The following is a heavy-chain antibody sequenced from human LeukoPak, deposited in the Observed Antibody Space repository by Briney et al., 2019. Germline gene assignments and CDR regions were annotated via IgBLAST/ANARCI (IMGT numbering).Heavy chain of an antibody. V-gene: IGHV3-7*01. CDR3: VRWEKSSTWFYDY. J-gene: IGHJ4*02. CDR1: GFTFSSNW. Sequence: GGSLRLSCAASGFTFSSNWMNWVRQAPGMGLEWVANIKEDGSEKIYVDSVKGRFTISRDNAKNSVYLQVNSLRAEDTAVYYCVRWEKSSTWFYDYWGQGTPVTVSS. D-gene: IGHD3-10*01. CDR2: IKEDGSEK.